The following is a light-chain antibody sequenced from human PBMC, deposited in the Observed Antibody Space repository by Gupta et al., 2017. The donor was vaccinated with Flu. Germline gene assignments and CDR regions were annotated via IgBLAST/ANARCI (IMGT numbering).Light chain of an antibody. CDR3: QKYTGAPRT. J-gene: IGKJ1*01. CDR1: QGISNS. CDR2: DAS. Sequence: GDRVTITCRASQGISNSLAWYQQKPGKVPKLLIFDASTLQSGVPSRFSGSGYGTDFTLAISTLQPEDVATYYCQKYTGAPRTFGQGTKVEIK. V-gene: IGKV1-27*01.